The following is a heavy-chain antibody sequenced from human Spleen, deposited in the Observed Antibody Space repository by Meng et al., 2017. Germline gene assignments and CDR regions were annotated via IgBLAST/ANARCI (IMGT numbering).Heavy chain of an antibody. CDR2: ISAYNGNT. Sequence: ASVKVSCKASGYTFTSYGISWVRQAPGQGLEWMGWISAYNGNTNYAQKLQGRVTMTTDTSISTAYMELSRLRSDDTAVYYCARDTLHYGDNGLAYWGQGTLVTVSS. V-gene: IGHV1-18*01. CDR3: ARDTLHYGDNGLAY. J-gene: IGHJ4*02. D-gene: IGHD4-23*01. CDR1: GYTFTSYG.